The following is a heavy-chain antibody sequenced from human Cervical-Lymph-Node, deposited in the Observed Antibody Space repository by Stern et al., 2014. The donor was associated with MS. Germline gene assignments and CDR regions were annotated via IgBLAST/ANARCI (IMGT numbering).Heavy chain of an antibody. V-gene: IGHV1-69*06. CDR1: GGPFSSHA. D-gene: IGHD3-9*01. Sequence: QVQLVQSGAEVKKPSSSLKISCMVSGGPFSSHAISWVRQAPGQGLEWVGGIIPLFGTPNYAQKFEGRVTITADKSTSTAYLELSSLRSEDAAVYYCARGSKVARYFDGPYYYDMDVWGLGTTVIVSS. J-gene: IGHJ6*02. CDR2: IIPLFGTP. CDR3: ARGSKVARYFDGPYYYDMDV.